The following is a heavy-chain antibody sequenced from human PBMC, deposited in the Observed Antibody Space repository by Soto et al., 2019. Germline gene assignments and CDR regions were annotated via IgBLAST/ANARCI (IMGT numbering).Heavy chain of an antibody. CDR1: GASISSYY. Sequence: PSEPLSLTCTVSGASISSYYWSRIRQPPGKGLEWIGYIYYSGSTNYNPSLKSRVTISVDTSKNQFSLKLSSVTAADTSVYYCARGLISGYYLYDAFDIWGQGTMVT. CDR2: IYYSGST. V-gene: IGHV4-59*01. J-gene: IGHJ3*02. CDR3: ARGLISGYYLYDAFDI. D-gene: IGHD3-22*01.